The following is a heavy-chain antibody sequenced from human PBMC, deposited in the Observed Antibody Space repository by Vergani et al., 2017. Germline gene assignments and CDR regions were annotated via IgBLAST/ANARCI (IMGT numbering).Heavy chain of an antibody. CDR1: GDSIISRSYY. V-gene: IGHV4-39*01. CDR2: IYNSGNG. D-gene: IGHD3-16*01. Sequence: QMQLQESGPGLVKASETLSLTCTVSGDSIISRSYYWGWIRQPPGKGLEWIGSIYNSGNGDSSSSLKSRVTISAETSKNQFSLRLTSVTAADTAVYYCASGKYYSDSTSHFRGGYFDVWGRGTLVTVPS. CDR3: ASGKYYSDSTSHFRGGYFDV. J-gene: IGHJ2*01.